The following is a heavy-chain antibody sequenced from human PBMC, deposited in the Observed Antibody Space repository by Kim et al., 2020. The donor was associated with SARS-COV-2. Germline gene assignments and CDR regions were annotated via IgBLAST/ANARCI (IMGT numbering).Heavy chain of an antibody. D-gene: IGHD1-20*01. J-gene: IGHJ6*02. V-gene: IGHV6-1*01. Sequence: YAVSVKSRITINPDTSKNQLSLQLNSVTTEDTAIYYCARLTGTPDSGMDVWGQGTTVTVSS. CDR3: ARLTGTPDSGMDV.